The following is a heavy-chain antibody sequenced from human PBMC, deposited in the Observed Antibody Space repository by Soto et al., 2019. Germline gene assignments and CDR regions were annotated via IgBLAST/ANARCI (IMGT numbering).Heavy chain of an antibody. CDR3: AREDSIIIPAVSDF. CDR1: GFPFNNYC. Sequence: GGSLRLSCTVSGFPFNNYCINWVRQAPWKGLEWVSSVSKSDYTYYSDSVKGRFTISRDNAKNSVSLQMNTLRVEDTAVYYCAREDSIIIPAVSDFWGQGTLVTVSS. CDR2: VSKSDYT. D-gene: IGHD2-2*01. J-gene: IGHJ4*02. V-gene: IGHV3-21*01.